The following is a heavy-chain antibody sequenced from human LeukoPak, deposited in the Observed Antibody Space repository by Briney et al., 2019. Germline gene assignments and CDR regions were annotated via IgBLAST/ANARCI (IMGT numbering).Heavy chain of an antibody. CDR2: IIPILGIA. V-gene: IGHV1-69*04. J-gene: IGHJ4*02. Sequence: ASVKVSCKASGGTFSSYTISWVRQAPGQGLEWMGRIIPILGIANYAQKFPGRVTITADKSTSTAYMELSSLRSEDTAVYYCARDPTTYNWNYVSYFDYWGQGTLVTVSS. D-gene: IGHD1-7*01. CDR1: GGTFSSYT. CDR3: ARDPTTYNWNYVSYFDY.